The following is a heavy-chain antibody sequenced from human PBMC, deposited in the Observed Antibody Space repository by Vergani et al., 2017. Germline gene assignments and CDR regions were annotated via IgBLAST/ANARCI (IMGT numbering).Heavy chain of an antibody. Sequence: QVQLQQWGAGLLKPSETLSLTCAVYGGSFSGYYWSWIRQPPGKGLEWIGEINHSGSTNYNPSLKSRVTISVDTSKNQLSLKLSSVTAADTAVYYCARGLYCISTSCYSSLAARRRWFDPWGQGTLVTVSS. CDR2: INHSGST. D-gene: IGHD2-2*01. V-gene: IGHV4-34*01. CDR3: ARGLYCISTSCYSSLAARRRWFDP. J-gene: IGHJ5*02. CDR1: GGSFSGYY.